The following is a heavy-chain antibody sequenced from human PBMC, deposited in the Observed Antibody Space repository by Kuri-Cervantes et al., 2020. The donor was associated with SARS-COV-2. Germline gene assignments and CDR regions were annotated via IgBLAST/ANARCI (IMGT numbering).Heavy chain of an antibody. Sequence: SVKVSCKASVGTFSSYAISWVRQAPGQGLEWMGGIIPIFGTANYAQKFQGRVTITADKSTSTAYMELSSLRSEDTAVYYCARDLYYYDSSGPEGYYYYGMDVWGQGTTVTVPS. J-gene: IGHJ6*02. CDR2: IIPIFGTA. V-gene: IGHV1-69*06. CDR1: VGTFSSYA. D-gene: IGHD3-22*01. CDR3: ARDLYYYDSSGPEGYYYYGMDV.